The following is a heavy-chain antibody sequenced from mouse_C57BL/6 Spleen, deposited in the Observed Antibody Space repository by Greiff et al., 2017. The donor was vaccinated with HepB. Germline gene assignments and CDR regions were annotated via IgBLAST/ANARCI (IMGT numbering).Heavy chain of an antibody. CDR1: GYTFTSYW. CDR2: IHPNSGST. V-gene: IGHV1-64*01. J-gene: IGHJ4*01. D-gene: IGHD2-3*01. CDR3: ARWWLLRGYAMDY. Sequence: VQLQESGAELVKPGASVKLSCKASGYTFTSYWMHWVKQRPGQGLEWIGMIHPNSGSTNYNEKFKSKATLTVDKSSSTAYMQLSSLTSEDSAVYYCARWWLLRGYAMDYWGQGTSVTVSS.